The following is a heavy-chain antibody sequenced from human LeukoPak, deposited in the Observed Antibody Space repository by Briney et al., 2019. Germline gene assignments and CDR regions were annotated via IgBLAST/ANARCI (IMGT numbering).Heavy chain of an antibody. D-gene: IGHD5-18*01. CDR3: ARIPVDTAIHFDY. Sequence: GGSLRLSCAASGFTFNSYWMAWVRQAPGKGLEWVANIKQDGNKKYYVDSVKGRFTISRDNAKNSLYLQMNSLRAEDTAVYYCARIPVDTAIHFDYWGQGTLVTVSS. V-gene: IGHV3-7*03. J-gene: IGHJ4*02. CDR2: IKQDGNKK. CDR1: GFTFNSYW.